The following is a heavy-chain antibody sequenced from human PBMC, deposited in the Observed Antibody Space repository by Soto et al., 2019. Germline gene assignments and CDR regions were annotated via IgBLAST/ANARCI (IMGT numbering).Heavy chain of an antibody. CDR1: GDSVSSNSAL. J-gene: IGHJ6*02. D-gene: IGHD6-19*01. V-gene: IGHV6-1*01. Sequence: PSQTLSLTCAISGDSVSSNSALWNWIRPSPSRGLEWLGRTYYSSKWYNDYAVSVKSRITINPDTSKNQFSLQLNSVTPEDTAVYYCAKMYSSGWAYYYGMDVWGQGTTVTVSS. CDR3: AKMYSSGWAYYYGMDV. CDR2: TYYSSKWYN.